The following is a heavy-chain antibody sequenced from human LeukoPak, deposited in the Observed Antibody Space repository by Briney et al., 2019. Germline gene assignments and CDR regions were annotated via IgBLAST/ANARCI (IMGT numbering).Heavy chain of an antibody. CDR1: GFTFSRYT. D-gene: IGHD3-16*01. V-gene: IGHV3-21*01. Sequence: PGGSLRLSCAGSGFTFSRYTFNWVRQAPGRGLEWVSAISGDSKYIYYTDSVKGRFTISRDNAKNSVFLQMNSPRVEDTAVYYCARAMSTFGGVRNYFDSWGQGTLVTVSS. CDR3: ARAMSTFGGVRNYFDS. CDR2: ISGDSKYI. J-gene: IGHJ4*02.